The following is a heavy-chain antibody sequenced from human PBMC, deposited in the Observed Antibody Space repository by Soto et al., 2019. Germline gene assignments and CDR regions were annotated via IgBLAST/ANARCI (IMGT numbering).Heavy chain of an antibody. CDR1: GFTFTSSA. CDR2: IVVGSGNT. Sequence: GASVKVSCKASGFTFTSSAVQWVRQARGQRLEWIGWIVVGSGNTNYAQKFQERVTITRDMSTSTAYMELSSLRSEDTAVYYCAAYEYYYGSGLGMGVWGQGTTVTVSS. CDR3: AAYEYYYGSGLGMGV. J-gene: IGHJ6*02. V-gene: IGHV1-58*01. D-gene: IGHD3-10*01.